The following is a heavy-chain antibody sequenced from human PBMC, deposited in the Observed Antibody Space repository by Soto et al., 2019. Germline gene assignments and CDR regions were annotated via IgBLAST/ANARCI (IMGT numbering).Heavy chain of an antibody. D-gene: IGHD6-13*01. CDR1: GGSISSGGYS. CDR3: ARAKEQLVTPQDAFDI. V-gene: IGHV4-30-2*01. Sequence: PSETLSLTCAVSGGSISSGGYSWSWIRQPPGKGLEWIGYIYHSGSTYYNPSLKSRVTISVDTSKNQFSLKLSSVTAADTAVYYCARAKEQLVTPQDAFDIWGQGTMVTVSS. CDR2: IYHSGST. J-gene: IGHJ3*02.